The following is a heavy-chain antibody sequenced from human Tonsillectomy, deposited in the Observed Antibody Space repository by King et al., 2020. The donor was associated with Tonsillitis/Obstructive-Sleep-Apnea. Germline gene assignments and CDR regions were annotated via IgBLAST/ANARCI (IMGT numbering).Heavy chain of an antibody. CDR1: GFTFNDYG. V-gene: IGHV3-20*04. J-gene: IGHJ4*02. Sequence: VQLVQSGGGVVRPGGSLRLSCAASGFTFNDYGMSWVRQAPGKGLEWVSGINWNGGSTGYADSVKGRFTISRDNAKNSLYLQMNSLRAEDTAFYYCARVGSDTVATITSYFDYWGQGTLVTVSS. D-gene: IGHD5-12*01. CDR3: ARVGSDTVATITSYFDY. CDR2: INWNGGST.